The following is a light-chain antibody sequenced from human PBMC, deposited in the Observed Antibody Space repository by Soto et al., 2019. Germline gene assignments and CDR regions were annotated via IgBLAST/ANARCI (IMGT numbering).Light chain of an antibody. CDR1: SRDVGGYNY. V-gene: IGLV2-14*01. J-gene: IGLJ2*01. Sequence: QSALTQPASVSGSPGQSITISCTGSSRDVGGYNYVSWYQQYPGKAPKLMIYDVSNRPSGVSNRFSGSKSGNTASLTISGLQAEDEADYYCSSYTSSGTVVFGGGTKLTVL. CDR2: DVS. CDR3: SSYTSSGTVV.